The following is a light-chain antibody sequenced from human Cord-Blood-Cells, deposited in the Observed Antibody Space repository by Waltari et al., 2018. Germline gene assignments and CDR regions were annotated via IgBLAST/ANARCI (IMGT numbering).Light chain of an antibody. CDR1: SSDVGGYNY. Sequence: QSALTQPASVSGSPGQSITISCTGTSSDVGGYNYVSWYQQHPGKAPKLMIYDVSKRASGVSNRFSGSKSGNTASLTISGLQAEDEADYYCSSYTSSSTYVVFGGGTKLTVL. CDR3: SSYTSSSTYVV. CDR2: DVS. V-gene: IGLV2-14*01. J-gene: IGLJ2*01.